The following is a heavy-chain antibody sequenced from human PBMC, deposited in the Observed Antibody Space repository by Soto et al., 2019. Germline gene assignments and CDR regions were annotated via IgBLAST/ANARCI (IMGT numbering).Heavy chain of an antibody. Sequence: GESLKISCKGSGYSFTSYWISWVRQMPGKGLEWMGRIDPSDSYTNYSPSFQGHVTISADKSISTAYLQWSSLKASDTAMYYCARRGYDSSGLDDAFDIWGQGTMVTVSS. J-gene: IGHJ3*02. V-gene: IGHV5-10-1*01. CDR3: ARRGYDSSGLDDAFDI. CDR2: IDPSDSYT. D-gene: IGHD3-22*01. CDR1: GYSFTSYW.